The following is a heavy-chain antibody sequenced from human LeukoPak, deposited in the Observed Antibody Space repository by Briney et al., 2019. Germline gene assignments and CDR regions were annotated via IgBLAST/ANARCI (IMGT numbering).Heavy chain of an antibody. J-gene: IGHJ4*02. D-gene: IGHD3-16*02. CDR2: IYSTATT. Sequence: KPSETLSLICTVSSASISSYYWNWLRQPPGKGLEWIGYIYSTATTNYNPSLKSRGTMSLDTSENQFSLRLSSVTAEDTAVYYCARGAYRHFDYWGQGILVTVSS. CDR3: ARGAYRHFDY. CDR1: SASISSYY. V-gene: IGHV4-59*08.